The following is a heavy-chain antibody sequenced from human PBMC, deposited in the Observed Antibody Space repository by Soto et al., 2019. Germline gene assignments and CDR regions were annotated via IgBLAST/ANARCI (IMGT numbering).Heavy chain of an antibody. J-gene: IGHJ5*02. V-gene: IGHV4-59*01. Sequence: SETLSLTCTVSGGSISSYYWSWIRQPPGKGLEWIGYIYYSGSTNYNPSLKSRVTISVDTSKNQFSLELSSVTAADTAVYYCARSTGVTHPFDPWGQGTLVTVSS. CDR3: ARSTGVTHPFDP. D-gene: IGHD3-10*01. CDR2: IYYSGST. CDR1: GGSISSYY.